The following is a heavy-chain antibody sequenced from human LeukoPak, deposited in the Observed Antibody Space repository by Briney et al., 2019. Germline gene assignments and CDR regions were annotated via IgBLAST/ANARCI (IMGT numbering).Heavy chain of an antibody. D-gene: IGHD2-21*02. CDR2: ISYDGSNK. Sequence: GGSLRLSCAASGFTFSNYGMNWVRQAPGKGLEWVAVISYDGSNKYYADSVKGRFTISRDNSKNTLYLQMNSLRAEDTAVYYCAKSRTYCGGDCPYNWYFDLWGRGTLVTVSS. J-gene: IGHJ2*01. V-gene: IGHV3-30*18. CDR3: AKSRTYCGGDCPYNWYFDL. CDR1: GFTFSNYG.